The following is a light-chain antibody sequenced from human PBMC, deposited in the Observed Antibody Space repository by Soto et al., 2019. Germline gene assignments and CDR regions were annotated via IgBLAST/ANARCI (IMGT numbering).Light chain of an antibody. Sequence: QSVLTQPPSVSGAPGQRVTISCTGSSSNIGAGYDVHWYQQLPGTAPKLLIYGNSKRPSGVPDRFSGSKSGTSASLAITGLQAEDEADYYCQSYDSSLSGWVFGGGTKPTVL. CDR1: SSNIGAGYD. CDR3: QSYDSSLSGWV. V-gene: IGLV1-40*01. CDR2: GNS. J-gene: IGLJ3*02.